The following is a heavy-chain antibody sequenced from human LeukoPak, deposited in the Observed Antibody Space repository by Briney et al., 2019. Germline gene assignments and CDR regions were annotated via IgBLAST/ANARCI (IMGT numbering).Heavy chain of an antibody. CDR1: GFTFSNAW. V-gene: IGHV3-15*01. Sequence: GSLRLSCAASGFTFSNAWMSWVRQAPGKGLEWVARIRADGTTDYAAPVKGRFTISRDDSMNTLSLQMDSLNTGDTAVYYCAADVPTPLAQIDYWGQGTPVTVSS. D-gene: IGHD1-14*01. CDR3: AADVPTPLAQIDY. J-gene: IGHJ4*02. CDR2: IRADGTT.